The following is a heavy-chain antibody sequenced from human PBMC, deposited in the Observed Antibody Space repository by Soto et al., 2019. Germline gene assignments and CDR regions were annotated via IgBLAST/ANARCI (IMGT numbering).Heavy chain of an antibody. J-gene: IGHJ1*01. CDR3: ARGPDYGDYEYFQR. Sequence: SETLSLTCSFSGGSISTYYWSWIRQPPGKGLEWIGFISYSESTYYNPSLKSRLTISVDTSKNHVSLKLRSVTAADTAVYYCARGPDYGDYEYFQRWGQGTLVTVSS. CDR2: ISYSEST. D-gene: IGHD4-17*01. V-gene: IGHV4-59*01. CDR1: GGSISTYY.